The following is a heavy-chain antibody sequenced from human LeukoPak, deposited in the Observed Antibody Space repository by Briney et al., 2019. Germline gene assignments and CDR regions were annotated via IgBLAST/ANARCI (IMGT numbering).Heavy chain of an antibody. J-gene: IGHJ6*03. CDR2: IYYSGST. CDR3: ARNWPHYYMDV. Sequence: LRLSCAASGFTFSDYYMSWIRQPPGKGLEWIGTIYYSGSTYYNPSLKSRVTISVDTSKNQFSLKLSSVTAADTAVYYCARNWPHYYMDVWGKGTTVTVSS. CDR1: GFTFSDYY. V-gene: IGHV4-38-2*01. D-gene: IGHD1-1*01.